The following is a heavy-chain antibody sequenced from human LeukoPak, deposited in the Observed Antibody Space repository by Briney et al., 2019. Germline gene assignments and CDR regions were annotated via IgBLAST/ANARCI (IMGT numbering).Heavy chain of an antibody. V-gene: IGHV3-23*01. CDR1: GFTFSSYA. Sequence: GGSLRLSCAASGFTFSSYAMSWVRQAPGKGLEWVSAISGSGGSTYYADSVKGRFTISRDNAKNTLYLQMSSLRAEDTAVYYCTRQPTTLDGSKFMSTDHWGQGTLVTVSS. CDR3: TRQPTTLDGSKFMSTDH. J-gene: IGHJ4*02. CDR2: ISGSGGST. D-gene: IGHD5/OR15-5a*01.